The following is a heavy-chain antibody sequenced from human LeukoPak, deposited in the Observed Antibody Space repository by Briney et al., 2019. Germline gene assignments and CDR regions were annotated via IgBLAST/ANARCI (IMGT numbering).Heavy chain of an antibody. CDR3: ARDLSGSSGSSWSPWFDP. Sequence: ASVKVSCKASGYTFTSYGISWVRQAPGQGLEWMGWISAYNGNTNYAQKLQGRVTMTTDTPTSTAYMELRSLRSDDTAVYYCARDLSGSSGSSWSPWFDPWGQGTLVTVSS. CDR2: ISAYNGNT. V-gene: IGHV1-18*04. J-gene: IGHJ5*02. CDR1: GYTFTSYG. D-gene: IGHD6-13*01.